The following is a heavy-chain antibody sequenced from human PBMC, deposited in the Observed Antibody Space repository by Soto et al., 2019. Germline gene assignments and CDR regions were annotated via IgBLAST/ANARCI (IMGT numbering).Heavy chain of an antibody. CDR1: GFTFSSYS. V-gene: IGHV3-48*02. CDR2: ISSSSSTI. CDR3: ARDRLLWVGELTGDFDY. Sequence: EVQLVESGGGLVQPGGSLRLSCAASGFTFSSYSMNWVRQAPGKGLEWVSYISSSSSTIYYADSVKGRFTISRDNAKNSLYLQMNSLRDEDTAVYYCARDRLLWVGELTGDFDYWGQGTLVTVSS. J-gene: IGHJ4*02. D-gene: IGHD3-10*01.